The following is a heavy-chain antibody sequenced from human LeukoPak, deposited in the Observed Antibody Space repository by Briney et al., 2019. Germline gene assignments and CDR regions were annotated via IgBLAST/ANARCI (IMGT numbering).Heavy chain of an antibody. CDR3: ARGPCIAVAGPRIRRAELFPN. J-gene: IGHJ1*01. Sequence: SETLSLTCAVYGGSFSSYYWSWIRQPPGKGLEWIGEINHSRSTSYNPSLKSRVTISVDTSKNQFSLKLSSVTAADTAVYYCARGPCIAVAGPRIRRAELFPNWGQGTLVTVSS. V-gene: IGHV4-34*01. CDR1: GGSFSSYY. CDR2: INHSRST. D-gene: IGHD6-19*01.